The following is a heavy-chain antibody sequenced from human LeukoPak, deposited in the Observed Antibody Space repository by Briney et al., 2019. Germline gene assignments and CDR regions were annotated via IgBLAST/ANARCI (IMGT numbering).Heavy chain of an antibody. CDR2: IWSDTTNK. V-gene: IGHV3-33*01. Sequence: GGSLRLSCAASGFTFSSYAMHWVRQAPGKGLEGVAVIWSDTTNKYYADSVKVRFTISRDNSKNTMYLQMSSLRAEDTAMYYCARDRLTTVTTFHFDYWGQGTLVTVSS. CDR3: ARDRLTTVTTFHFDY. CDR1: GFTFSSYA. J-gene: IGHJ4*02. D-gene: IGHD4-17*01.